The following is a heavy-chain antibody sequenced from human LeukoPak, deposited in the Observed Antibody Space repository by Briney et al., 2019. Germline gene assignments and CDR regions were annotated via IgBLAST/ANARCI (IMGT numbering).Heavy chain of an antibody. CDR2: IKQDGSEK. D-gene: IGHD3-3*01. CDR1: GFTFSSYW. J-gene: IGHJ4*02. Sequence: GGSLRLSCAASGFTFSSYWMSWVRQAPGKGVEWVANIKQDGSEKYYVDSVKGRFTISRDNAKNSLYLQMNSLRAEDTAVYYCARLTGAFWSDYPESFDYWGQGTLVTVSS. CDR3: ARLTGAFWSDYPESFDY. V-gene: IGHV3-7*01.